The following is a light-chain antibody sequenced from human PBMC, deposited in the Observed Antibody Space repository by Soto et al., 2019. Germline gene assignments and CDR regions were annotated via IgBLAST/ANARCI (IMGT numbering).Light chain of an antibody. CDR2: EVS. V-gene: IGLV2-8*01. CDR3: SSYAGNNNVV. J-gene: IGLJ2*01. CDR1: SSDVGNYNY. Sequence: QSALTQPPSASGSPGQSVTISCIGTSSDVGNYNYVSWYQQHPGKAPKLMIYEVSKRPSGVPDRFSGSKSGNTASLTVSGLHTEDEADYFCSSYAGNNNVVFGGGTKLTVL.